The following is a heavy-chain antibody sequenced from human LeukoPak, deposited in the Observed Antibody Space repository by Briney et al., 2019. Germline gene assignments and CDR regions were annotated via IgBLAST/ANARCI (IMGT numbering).Heavy chain of an antibody. V-gene: IGHV1-18*01. Sequence: ASVKVSCKASGYTFTTYGISWVRQAPGQGLEWMGWISAYNGNTNYAQKLQGRVTMTTDPSTSTAYMELRSLRSDDTAVYHCARSVGGVVTVYYFDYWGQGTLVTVSS. D-gene: IGHD3-3*01. CDR2: ISAYNGNT. CDR3: ARSVGGVVTVYYFDY. J-gene: IGHJ4*02. CDR1: GYTFTTYG.